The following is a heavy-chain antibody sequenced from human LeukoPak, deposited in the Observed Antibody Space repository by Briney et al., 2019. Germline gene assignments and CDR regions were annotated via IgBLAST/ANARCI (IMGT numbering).Heavy chain of an antibody. D-gene: IGHD6-19*01. V-gene: IGHV3-23*01. CDR3: AKGSSG. J-gene: IGHJ4*02. CDR2: ISGSGGST. Sequence: GGSLRLSCAASGFTFSSYGMSWVRQAPGKGLEWVSAISGSGGSTYYAGSVKGRFTISRDMSKNTLHLQMNNLRAEDTALYYCAKGSSGWGQGTLVTVSS. CDR1: GFTFSSYG.